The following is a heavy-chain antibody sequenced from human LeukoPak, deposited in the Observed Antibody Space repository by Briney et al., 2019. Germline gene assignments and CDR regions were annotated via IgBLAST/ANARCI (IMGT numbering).Heavy chain of an antibody. CDR3: VRDEKKYDFWSGYSSSYYYGMDV. CDR1: GFTFSSYA. V-gene: IGHV3-30*04. CDR2: ISYDGSNK. Sequence: GGSLRLSCAASGFTFSSYAMHWVRQAPGKGLEWVAVISYDGSNKYYADSVKGRFTIYRDNSKNTLYLQMNSLRAEDTAMYYCVRDEKKYDFWSGYSSSYYYGMDVWGQGTTVTVSS. D-gene: IGHD3-3*01. J-gene: IGHJ6*02.